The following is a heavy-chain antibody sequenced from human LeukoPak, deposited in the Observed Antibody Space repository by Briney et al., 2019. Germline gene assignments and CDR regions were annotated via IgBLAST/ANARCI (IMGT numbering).Heavy chain of an antibody. V-gene: IGHV4-38-2*02. CDR1: GYSISTGYY. Sequence: PSETLSLTCTVSGYSISTGYYWGWIRQPPGKGLEWIGSIYYSGSTYYNPSLKSRVTISVDTSKNQFSLKLSSVTAADTAVYYCARDLLLSSVFDPWGQGTLVTVSS. CDR3: ARDLLLSSVFDP. J-gene: IGHJ5*02. CDR2: IYYSGST. D-gene: IGHD3-10*01.